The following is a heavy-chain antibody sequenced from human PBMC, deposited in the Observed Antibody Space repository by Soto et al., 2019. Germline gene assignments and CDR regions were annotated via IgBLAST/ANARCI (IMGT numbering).Heavy chain of an antibody. Sequence: QLPLVQSGAEVKKTGSSVKVSCTASGYTFTYRYLHWVRQAPGQALEWMGWITGLNGDTNFAQKFQGRVTITRDRSMTTASMELSSLTSDDTGIYYCATPGAYGGPSYGMAVWGQGTSVTVSS. CDR1: GYTFTYRY. CDR2: ITGLNGDT. V-gene: IGHV1-45*02. CDR3: ATPGAYGGPSYGMAV. D-gene: IGHD3-10*01. J-gene: IGHJ6*02.